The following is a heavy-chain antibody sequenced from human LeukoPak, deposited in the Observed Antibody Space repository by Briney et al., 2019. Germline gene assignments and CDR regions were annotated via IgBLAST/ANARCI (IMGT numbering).Heavy chain of an antibody. V-gene: IGHV3-74*01. CDR2: INSDGSST. Sequence: PGGSLRLSCAASGFTFSSYGMNWVRQAPGEGLEWVSGINSDGSSTSYADSVKGRFTISRDNAKNTLYLQMNSLRAEDTAVYYCAREDTAMIDYYYMDVWGKGTTVTVSS. D-gene: IGHD5-18*01. CDR1: GFTFSSYG. J-gene: IGHJ6*03. CDR3: AREDTAMIDYYYMDV.